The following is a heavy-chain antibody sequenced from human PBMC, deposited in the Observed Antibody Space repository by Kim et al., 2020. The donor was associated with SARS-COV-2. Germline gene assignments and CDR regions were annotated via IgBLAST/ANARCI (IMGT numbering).Heavy chain of an antibody. D-gene: IGHD3-9*01. J-gene: IGHJ3*02. V-gene: IGHV3-30*04. CDR2: ISYDGSNK. Sequence: GGSLRLSCAASGFTFSSYAMHWVRQAPGKGLEWVAVISYDGSNKYYADSVKGRFTISRDNSKNTLYLQMNSLRAEDTAVYYCAREGGRDYDILTGYSSAFDIWGQGTMVTVSS. CDR1: GFTFSSYA. CDR3: AREGGRDYDILTGYSSAFDI.